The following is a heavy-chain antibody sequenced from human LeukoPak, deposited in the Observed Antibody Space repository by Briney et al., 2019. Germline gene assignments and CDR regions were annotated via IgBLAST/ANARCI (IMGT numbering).Heavy chain of an antibody. CDR1: GFTFDDYG. CDR2: ISYDGSNK. J-gene: IGHJ4*02. D-gene: IGHD4/OR15-4a*01. Sequence: GGSLRLSCAASGFTFDDYGMHWVRQAPGKGLEWVAAISYDGSNKYYADSVKGRFTISRDNSKNTLYLQMNSLRAEDTAVYYCARDVYGALDYWGQGTLVTVSS. V-gene: IGHV3-30*03. CDR3: ARDVYGALDY.